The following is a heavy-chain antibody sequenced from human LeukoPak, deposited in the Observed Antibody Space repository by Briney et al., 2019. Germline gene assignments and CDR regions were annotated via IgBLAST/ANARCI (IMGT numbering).Heavy chain of an antibody. CDR2: ISTSGSTK. CDR3: AREETQWERKGGVNWYFDL. CDR1: GFTFSSYE. V-gene: IGHV3-48*03. D-gene: IGHD1-26*01. J-gene: IGHJ2*01. Sequence: GGSLRLSCAASGFTFSSYEMNWVRQAPGKGLEWVSYISTSGSTKYYADSVKGRFTISRDNSKNTLYLQMNSLRAEDTAVYYCAREETQWERKGGVNWYFDLWGRGTLVTVSS.